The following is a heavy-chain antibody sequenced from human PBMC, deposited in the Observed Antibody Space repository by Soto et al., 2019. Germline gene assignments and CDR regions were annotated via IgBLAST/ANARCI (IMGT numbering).Heavy chain of an antibody. J-gene: IGHJ4*02. CDR2: INHSGST. CDR1: GGSFSGYY. CDR3: AGQYDFWSGRDPIDY. D-gene: IGHD3-3*01. Sequence: SETLSLTCAVYGGSFSGYYWSLIRQPPGKGLEWIGEINHSGSTNYNPSLKSRVTISVDTSKNQFSLKLSSVTAADTAVYYCAGQYDFWSGRDPIDYWGQGTLVTVSS. V-gene: IGHV4-34*01.